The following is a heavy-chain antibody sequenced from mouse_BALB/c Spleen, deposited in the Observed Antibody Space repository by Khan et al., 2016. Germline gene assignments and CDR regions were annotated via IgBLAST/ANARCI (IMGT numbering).Heavy chain of an antibody. CDR3: ARSGKLLYWYFDV. Sequence: EVQLQESGPELVKPGASVKMSCKASGYTFTSYVMHWVKQKPGQGLEWIGYINPYNDGTKYNEKFKGKATLTSDKSSSTAYMELSSLTSEDSAVYYCARSGKLLYWYFDVWGAGTTVTVSS. CDR2: INPYNDGT. D-gene: IGHD2-1*01. J-gene: IGHJ1*01. CDR1: GYTFTSYV. V-gene: IGHV1S136*01.